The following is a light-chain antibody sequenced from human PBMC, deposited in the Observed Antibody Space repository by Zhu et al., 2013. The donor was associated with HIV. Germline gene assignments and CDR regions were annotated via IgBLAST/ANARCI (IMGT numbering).Light chain of an antibody. CDR3: QQFDGLPNT. CDR1: QEISNY. Sequence: DIQMTQSPPSLSASVGDRVTITCQASQEISNYLNWYQQKPGKAPKLLIYDASSLETGVPLRFSGSGSGTDFTLSINNLQPEDTSTYFCQQFDGLPNTFGQGTKVEI. J-gene: IGKJ2*01. V-gene: IGKV1-33*01. CDR2: DAS.